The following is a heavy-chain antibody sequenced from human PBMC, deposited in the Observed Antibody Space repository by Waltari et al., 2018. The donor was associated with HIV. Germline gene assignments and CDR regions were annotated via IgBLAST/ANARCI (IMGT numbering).Heavy chain of an antibody. CDR1: WGSIGSYW. Sequence: QVQLQESGPGVVKASEALSVNCSVAWGSIGSYWLTWVRQPPGKGLQWIGYLYDNGRTIYNPSLRSRVTISSDASGKQFSLKLNSVTAEDTAIYYCATGGARGMDIWGHGTTVTVSS. V-gene: IGHV4-4*08. J-gene: IGHJ6*02. CDR3: ATGGARGMDI. CDR2: LYDNGRT.